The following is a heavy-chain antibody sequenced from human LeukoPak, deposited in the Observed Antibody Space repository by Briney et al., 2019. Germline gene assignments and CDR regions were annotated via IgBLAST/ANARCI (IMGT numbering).Heavy chain of an antibody. Sequence: GSLRLSCAASGFTFSDHYMDWVRQAPGKGLEWIGEINHSGSTNYNPSLKSRVTISVDTSKNQFSLKLSSVTAADTAVYYCARGPQITMVRGVIISPFDYWGQGTLVTVSS. CDR3: ARGPQITMVRGVIISPFDY. V-gene: IGHV4-34*01. CDR1: GFTFSDHY. J-gene: IGHJ4*02. CDR2: INHSGST. D-gene: IGHD3-10*01.